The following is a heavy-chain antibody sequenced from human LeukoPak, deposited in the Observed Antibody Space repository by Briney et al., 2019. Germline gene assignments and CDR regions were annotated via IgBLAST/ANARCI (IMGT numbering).Heavy chain of an antibody. CDR3: AKQIAAADDYYYYGMDV. J-gene: IGHJ6*02. CDR2: ISGSGGST. D-gene: IGHD6-13*01. Sequence: GGSLRLSCAASGFTFSSYAMSWVRQAPGKGREGVSAISGSGGSTYYADSVKGRFTISRDNSKNTLYLQMNSLRAEDTAVYYCAKQIAAADDYYYYGMDVWGQGTTVTVSS. V-gene: IGHV3-23*01. CDR1: GFTFSSYA.